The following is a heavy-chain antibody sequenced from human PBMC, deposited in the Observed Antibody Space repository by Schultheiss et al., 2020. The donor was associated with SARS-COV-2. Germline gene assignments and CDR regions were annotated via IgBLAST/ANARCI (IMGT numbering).Heavy chain of an antibody. J-gene: IGHJ4*02. CDR3: ASLYYYGSGGGYYFDY. D-gene: IGHD3-10*01. Sequence: ASVKVSCKASGYTFTSYDINWVRQATGQGLEWMGWMNPNSGNTGYAQKFQGRVTMTRNTSISTAYMELSSLRSEDTAVYYCASLYYYGSGGGYYFDYWGQGTLVTVSS. CDR2: MNPNSGNT. CDR1: GYTFTSYD. V-gene: IGHV1-8*01.